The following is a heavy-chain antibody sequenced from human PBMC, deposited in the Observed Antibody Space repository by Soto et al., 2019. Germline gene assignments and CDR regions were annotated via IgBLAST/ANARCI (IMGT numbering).Heavy chain of an antibody. CDR2: INAGNGNT. J-gene: IGHJ3*02. V-gene: IGHV1-3*01. CDR3: ARDRRVAVAIYAFDI. D-gene: IGHD6-19*01. Sequence: QVQLVQSGAEVKKPGASVKVSCKASGYTFTSYAMHWVRQAPGQRLEWMGWINAGNGNTKYSQKFQGRVTITRDTSASTAYMELSSLRSEDTAVYYCARDRRVAVAIYAFDIWGQGTMVTVSS. CDR1: GYTFTSYA.